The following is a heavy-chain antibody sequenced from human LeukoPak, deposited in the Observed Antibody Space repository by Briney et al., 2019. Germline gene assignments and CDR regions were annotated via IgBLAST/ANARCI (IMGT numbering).Heavy chain of an antibody. CDR1: GYTFTSVG. D-gene: IGHD2-2*01. V-gene: IGHV1-18*01. Sequence: ASVKVSCKASGYTFTSVGISWVRQAPGQGLEWMGWISGYNGNTNYAQKLQGRVAMTTDTSTSTAYMELRSLRSDDTAVYYCAREDTRRGSRGYFDYWGQGTLVTVSS. CDR2: ISGYNGNT. CDR3: AREDTRRGSRGYFDY. J-gene: IGHJ4*02.